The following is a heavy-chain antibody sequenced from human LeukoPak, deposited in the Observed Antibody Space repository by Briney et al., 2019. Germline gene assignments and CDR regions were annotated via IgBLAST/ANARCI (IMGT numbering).Heavy chain of an antibody. CDR2: INPKSGGT. V-gene: IGHV1-2*02. CDR3: ASACCSGGSCYVNWFDP. D-gene: IGHD2-15*01. CDR1: GYNFTDYY. J-gene: IGHJ5*02. Sequence: GASVKVSCKASGYNFTDYYIHWVRQAPGQGLEWMGWINPKSGGTNYAQKFRGRVTMTRDTSISTAYMELSGLRSDDTAVYYCASACCSGGSCYVNWFDPWGQGTLVTVSS.